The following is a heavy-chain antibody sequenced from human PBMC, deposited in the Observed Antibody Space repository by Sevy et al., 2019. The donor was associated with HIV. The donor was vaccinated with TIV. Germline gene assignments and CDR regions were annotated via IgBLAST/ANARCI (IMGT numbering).Heavy chain of an antibody. D-gene: IGHD3-10*02. Sequence: SETLSLTCAVSGGSISSGGYSWSWIRQPPGKGLEWIGYIYHSGSTYYNPSLKSRVTISVDRSKNQFSLKLISVTAADTAVYYCARVSSGSYYRWFDPWGQGTLVTVSS. CDR2: IYHSGST. V-gene: IGHV4-30-2*01. J-gene: IGHJ5*02. CDR1: GGSISSGGYS. CDR3: ARVSSGSYYRWFDP.